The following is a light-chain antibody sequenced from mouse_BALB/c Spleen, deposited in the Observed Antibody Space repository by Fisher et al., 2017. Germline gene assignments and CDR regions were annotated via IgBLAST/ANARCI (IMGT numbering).Light chain of an antibody. V-gene: IGKV4-74*01. CDR2: DTS. CDR3: QQWSSYPYT. CDR1: SSVSSSY. Sequence: IVITQTTAIMSASLGERVTMTCTASSSVSSSYLHWYQQKPGSSPKLWIYDTSNLASGVPVRFSGSGSGTSYSLTISRMEAEDAATYYCQQWSSYPYTFGGGTKLEIK. J-gene: IGKJ2*01.